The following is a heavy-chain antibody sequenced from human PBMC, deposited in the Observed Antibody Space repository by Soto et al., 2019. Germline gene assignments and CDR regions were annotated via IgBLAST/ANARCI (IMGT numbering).Heavy chain of an antibody. V-gene: IGHV3-72*01. CDR2: SRDSINDYAT. D-gene: IGHD6-13*01. Sequence: PGGSLRLSCAASGFTLSSHYMDWVRQAPGKGLEWIGRSRDSINDYATEYAASVKGRFTLSRDDSKNSFYLQMTSLKTEDTAVYYCVRGYQAAGRNWFDPWGQGTLVTVSS. J-gene: IGHJ5*02. CDR1: GFTLSSHY. CDR3: VRGYQAAGRNWFDP.